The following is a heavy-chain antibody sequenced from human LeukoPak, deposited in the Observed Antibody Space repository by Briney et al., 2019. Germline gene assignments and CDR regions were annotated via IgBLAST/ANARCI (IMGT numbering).Heavy chain of an antibody. CDR1: GGSINSYY. Sequence: SETLSLTCTVSGGSINSYYWSWIRQPPGKGLEWIGYIYYSGSTNYNPSLKSRVTISVDTSKNQFSLKLSSVTAADTAVYYCARALGYSSSPRGFDYWGQGTLVTVSS. J-gene: IGHJ4*02. V-gene: IGHV4-59*01. CDR3: ARALGYSSSPRGFDY. D-gene: IGHD6-6*01. CDR2: IYYSGST.